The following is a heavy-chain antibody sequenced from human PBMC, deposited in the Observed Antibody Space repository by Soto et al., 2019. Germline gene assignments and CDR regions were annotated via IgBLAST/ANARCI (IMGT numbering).Heavy chain of an antibody. CDR3: ARDGGTYFDY. CDR1: GFTFSTYW. Sequence: EVPLVESGGGLVQPGGSLRLSCAASGFTFSTYWMHWVRQAPGKGLVWVSRLDNDGTNTRYADSVKGRFTVSRDNGKNTVYLQMDSLRAEDTAVYYCARDGGTYFDYWGQGTLVTVSS. J-gene: IGHJ4*02. V-gene: IGHV3-74*01. D-gene: IGHD3-16*01. CDR2: LDNDGTNT.